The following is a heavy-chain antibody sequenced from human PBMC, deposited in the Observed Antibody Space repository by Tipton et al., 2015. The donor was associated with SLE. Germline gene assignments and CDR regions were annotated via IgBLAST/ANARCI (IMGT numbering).Heavy chain of an antibody. CDR2: ISGSGGDI. CDR1: GFSLSTYW. CDR3: AKGMFRGLIMPSPFDY. J-gene: IGHJ4*02. V-gene: IGHV3-23*01. D-gene: IGHD3-10*01. Sequence: SLRLSCAASGFSLSTYWMHWVRQAPGKGLEWVSIISGSGGDIKYADSADGRFTISRDNSKNTLYLQMNSLRVEDTAIYYCAKGMFRGLIMPSPFDYWGQGTLVTVSS.